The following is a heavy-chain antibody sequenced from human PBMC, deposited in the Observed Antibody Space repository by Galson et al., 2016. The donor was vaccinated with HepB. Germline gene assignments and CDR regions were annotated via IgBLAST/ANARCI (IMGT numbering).Heavy chain of an antibody. J-gene: IGHJ4*02. D-gene: IGHD3-10*01. CDR2: IKRKADGGTT. CDR3: TTDRLGWAPAWVGAVFDF. Sequence: SLRLSCAASGFRFSHAWLAWVRQAPGKGLEWVGRIKRKADGGTTDYAAPVRSRFTISRDGSKNTLVLQMNRLRTEDTPVYYCTTDRLGWAPAWVGAVFDFWGQGTLVTVSS. CDR1: GFRFSHAW. V-gene: IGHV3-15*07.